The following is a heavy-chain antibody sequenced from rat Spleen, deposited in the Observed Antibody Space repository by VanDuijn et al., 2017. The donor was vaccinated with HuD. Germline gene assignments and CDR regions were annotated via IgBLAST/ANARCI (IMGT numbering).Heavy chain of an antibody. Sequence: EIQLVESDGGLVQPGRSLKLSCAASGFTFSDYAMAWVRQAPKKGLEWVATISTSGSRTYYPDSVRGRFTISRDNARSSLYLQMNRLKSEYTATYYCARLGGLRNWFAYWGQGTLVTVSS. D-gene: IGHD4-3*01. V-gene: IGHV5-17*01. CDR2: ISTSGSRT. CDR1: GFTFSDYA. J-gene: IGHJ3*01. CDR3: ARLGGLRNWFAY.